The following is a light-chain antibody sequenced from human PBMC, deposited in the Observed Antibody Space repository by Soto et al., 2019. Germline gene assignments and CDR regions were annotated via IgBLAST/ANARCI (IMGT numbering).Light chain of an antibody. Sequence: QAVVTQEPSFSVSPGGTVTLTCGLSSGSVSTSYYPSWYQQTPGQAPRTLIYSTNTRSSGVPDRFSGSILGNKAALTITWAQADDESDYYCVLYMGSGAYVVFGGGTKLTVL. V-gene: IGLV8-61*01. J-gene: IGLJ2*01. CDR3: VLYMGSGAYVV. CDR2: STN. CDR1: SGSVSTSYY.